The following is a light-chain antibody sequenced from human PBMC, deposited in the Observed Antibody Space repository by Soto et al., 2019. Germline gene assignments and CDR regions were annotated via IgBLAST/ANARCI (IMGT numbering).Light chain of an antibody. CDR1: QRISSW. J-gene: IGKJ1*01. Sequence: DIQMTQSPSTLSASVGDRITITCRASQRISSWLAWYQQKPGKAPKVLIYKASNLESGVPSRFSSSGSGTEFTLTIRSLQADDFATYYFQQYKTYWSFGQGTKVEIK. V-gene: IGKV1-5*03. CDR3: QQYKTYWS. CDR2: KAS.